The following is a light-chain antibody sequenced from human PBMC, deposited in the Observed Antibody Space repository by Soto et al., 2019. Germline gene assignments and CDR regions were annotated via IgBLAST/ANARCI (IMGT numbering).Light chain of an antibody. CDR1: QSINAH. CDR3: QQYNTWLWT. CDR2: GAS. J-gene: IGKJ1*01. V-gene: IGKV3-15*01. Sequence: EVVMTQSPATLSVSPGERVTLSCRASQSINAHLAWYQQKPGQAPRLLIHGASTRATGIPARFSGSGFGTEFILTIRSLQSEDFAVYYCQQYNTWLWTFGQGTKEEIQ.